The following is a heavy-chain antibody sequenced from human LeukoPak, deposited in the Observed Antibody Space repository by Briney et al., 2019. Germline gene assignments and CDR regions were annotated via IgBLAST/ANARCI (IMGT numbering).Heavy chain of an antibody. CDR3: ARQGQQLADY. J-gene: IGHJ4*02. Sequence: GESLQTSFQGSGCRFTSYWIGWVRPVPGKGLEWMGIIYPGDSDTRYSPSFQGQVTISADKSISTAYLQWSSLKASDTAMYYCARQGQQLADYWGQGTLVTVSS. CDR1: GCRFTSYW. D-gene: IGHD6-6*01. CDR2: IYPGDSDT. V-gene: IGHV5-51*01.